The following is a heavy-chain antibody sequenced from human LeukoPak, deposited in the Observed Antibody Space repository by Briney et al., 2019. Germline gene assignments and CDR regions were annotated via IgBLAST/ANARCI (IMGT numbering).Heavy chain of an antibody. CDR2: INPNSGGT. J-gene: IGHJ3*02. Sequence: ASVKVSCTASGYTFTGYYMHWVRPAPGQGLEWMGWINPNSGGTNYAQKFQGRVTMTRDTSISTAYMELSRLRSDDTAVYYCARDLYYDSSGYSSDAFDIWGQGTMVTVSS. D-gene: IGHD3-22*01. V-gene: IGHV1-2*02. CDR3: ARDLYYDSSGYSSDAFDI. CDR1: GYTFTGYY.